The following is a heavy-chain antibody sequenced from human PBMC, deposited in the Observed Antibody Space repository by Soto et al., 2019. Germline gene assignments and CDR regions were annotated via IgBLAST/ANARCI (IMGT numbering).Heavy chain of an antibody. CDR1: GFTFSSYA. Sequence: EVQLLESGGGLVQPGGSLRLSCAASGFTFSSYAMSWVRQAPGKGLEWVSAISGSGGSTYYADSVKGRFTISRDNSKNTLYLQMNSLRAEDTAVYYCAHMGAVAGMAIDYWGQGTLVTVSS. CDR2: ISGSGGST. V-gene: IGHV3-23*01. J-gene: IGHJ4*02. CDR3: AHMGAVAGMAIDY. D-gene: IGHD6-19*01.